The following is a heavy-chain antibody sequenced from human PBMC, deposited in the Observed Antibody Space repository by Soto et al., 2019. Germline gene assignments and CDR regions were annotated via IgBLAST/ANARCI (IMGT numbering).Heavy chain of an antibody. CDR3: ARDWSRYYDSSGLMWFY. D-gene: IGHD3-22*01. Sequence: QIQLAQSGGEMKKPGASVKVSCKASGYTFTSYGISWVRQAPGQGLEWVGWISAHNGDTRYAQNLQGRITMTTDTFTNTAYMELTGLTSDVTAVYYCARDWSRYYDSSGLMWFYWGQGTLVTVSS. CDR1: GYTFTSYG. CDR2: ISAHNGDT. V-gene: IGHV1-18*01. J-gene: IGHJ4*02.